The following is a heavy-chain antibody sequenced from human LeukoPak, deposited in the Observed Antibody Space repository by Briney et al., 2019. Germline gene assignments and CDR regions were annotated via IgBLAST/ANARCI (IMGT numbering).Heavy chain of an antibody. CDR2: IRSKANSYAT. CDR3: TRIEAIAVAGDFDY. CDR1: GFTFSGSA. V-gene: IGHV3-73*01. D-gene: IGHD6-19*01. Sequence: GGSLRLSCAASGFTFSGSAMHWVRQASGKGLEWVGRIRSKANSYATAYAASVKGRFTISRDDSKNTAYLQMNSLKTEDTAVYYCTRIEAIAVAGDFDYWGQGTLVTVSS. J-gene: IGHJ4*02.